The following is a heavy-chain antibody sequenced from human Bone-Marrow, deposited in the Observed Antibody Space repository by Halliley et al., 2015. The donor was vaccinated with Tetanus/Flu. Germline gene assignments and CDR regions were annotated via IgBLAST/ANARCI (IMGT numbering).Heavy chain of an antibody. V-gene: IGHV5-51*01. Sequence: WMGIIYPGDSDTTYSPSFQGQVTISADKSISTTYLQWSSLKASDTAIYYCARREYNSGWYDFDYWGQGTLVTVSS. D-gene: IGHD6-19*01. CDR2: IYPGDSDT. CDR3: ARREYNSGWYDFDY. J-gene: IGHJ4*02.